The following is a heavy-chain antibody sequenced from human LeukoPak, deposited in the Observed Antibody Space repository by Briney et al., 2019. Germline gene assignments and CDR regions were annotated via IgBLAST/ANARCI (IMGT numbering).Heavy chain of an antibody. V-gene: IGHV3-7*01. CDR1: GFTFSSYW. D-gene: IGHD6-13*01. CDR2: IKQDGSEK. J-gene: IGHJ4*02. CDR3: ARPQRYSSPKFDY. Sequence: PGGSLRLSCAASGFTFSSYWMSWVRQAPGKGLEWVANIKQDGSEKYYVDSVKGRFTISRDNAKNSLYLQMNSLRAEDTALYYWARPQRYSSPKFDYGGQGPLVTVSS.